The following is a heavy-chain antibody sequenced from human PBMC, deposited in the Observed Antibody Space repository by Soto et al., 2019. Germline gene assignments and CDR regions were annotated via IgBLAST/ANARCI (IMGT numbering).Heavy chain of an antibody. D-gene: IGHD2-2*01. J-gene: IGHJ5*02. CDR3: ARAYCSSTSCRNWFDP. CDR2: ISAYNGNT. Sequence: AAVKVSCKASGYTFTSYGISWVRQAPGQGLEWMGWISAYNGNTNYAQKLQGRVTMTTDTPTSTAYMELRSLRSDDTAVYYCARAYCSSTSCRNWFDPWGQGTMVPVSS. V-gene: IGHV1-18*01. CDR1: GYTFTSYG.